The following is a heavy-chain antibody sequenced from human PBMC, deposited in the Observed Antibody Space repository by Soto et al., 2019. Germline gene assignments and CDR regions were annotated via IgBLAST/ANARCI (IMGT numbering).Heavy chain of an antibody. Sequence: PSETLSLTCAVSGYSISSGYYWGWIRQPPGKGLEWIGSIYHSGSTYYNPSLKSRVTISVDTSKNQFSLKLSSVTAADTAAYYCARGRTIVVVAAAYYFDYWGQGTLVTVSS. V-gene: IGHV4-38-2*01. CDR3: ARGRTIVVVAAAYYFDY. CDR1: GYSISSGYY. D-gene: IGHD2-15*01. J-gene: IGHJ4*02. CDR2: IYHSGST.